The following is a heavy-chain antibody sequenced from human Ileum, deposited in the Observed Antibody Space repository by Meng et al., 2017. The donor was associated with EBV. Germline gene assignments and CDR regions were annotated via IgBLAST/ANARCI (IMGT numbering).Heavy chain of an antibody. CDR1: GFAFSNAW. J-gene: IGHJ5*02. CDR2: IKSATVGGTT. CDR3: VSSWSDP. V-gene: IGHV3-15*01. Sequence: LGGCGGGLVKPGGSLRLSCAASGFAFSNAWMSWVRQAPGKGLEWVARIKSATVGGTTDYAAAVKGRFTISRDDSKNMVFLQMNSLKTEDTAVYYCVSSWSDPWGQGTLVTVSS.